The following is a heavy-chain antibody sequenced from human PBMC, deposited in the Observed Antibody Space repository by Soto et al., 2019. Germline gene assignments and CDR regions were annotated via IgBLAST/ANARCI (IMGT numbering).Heavy chain of an antibody. CDR1: GFTFSSYD. D-gene: IGHD3-10*01. J-gene: IGHJ6*01. CDR3: VRDPAGHGMDV. V-gene: IGHV3-13*01. CDR2: IGKGGDT. Sequence: EVQLVESGGDLVQPGGSLRLSCVASGFTFSSYDMQWVRQVTGKGLEWVSSIGKGGDTYYADSVKGRFTISRENAKNSLYLQMSSLRAGDTAVYYCVRDPAGHGMDVW.